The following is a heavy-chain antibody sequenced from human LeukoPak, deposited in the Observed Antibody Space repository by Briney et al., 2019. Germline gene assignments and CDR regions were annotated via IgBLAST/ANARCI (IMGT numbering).Heavy chain of an antibody. Sequence: SETLSLTCAVYGGSFSSSSYYWGWIRQPPGKGLEWIGSIYYSGSTYYNPSLKSRVTISVDTSKNQFSLKLSSVTAADTAVYYCARHERYSSSSEFYWGQGTLVTVSS. CDR1: GGSFSSSSYY. CDR2: IYYSGST. V-gene: IGHV4-39*01. D-gene: IGHD6-6*01. J-gene: IGHJ4*02. CDR3: ARHERYSSSSEFY.